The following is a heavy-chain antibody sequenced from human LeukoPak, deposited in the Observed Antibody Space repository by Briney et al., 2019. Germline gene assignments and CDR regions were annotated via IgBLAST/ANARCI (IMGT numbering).Heavy chain of an antibody. V-gene: IGHV3-23*01. J-gene: IGHJ5*02. CDR3: AKDSYGDYGKNWFDP. CDR1: VFTFSSYA. CDR2: ICGSDCST. D-gene: IGHD4-17*01. Sequence: PGVSVSLFCAVSVFTFSSYAMSWARRAPGRGLEWVSAICGSDCSTFYAHSVRRRFTISRDNSKNTLYLQMKSLRDEDTAVYYSAKDSYGDYGKNWFDPWGQGTLVTVSS.